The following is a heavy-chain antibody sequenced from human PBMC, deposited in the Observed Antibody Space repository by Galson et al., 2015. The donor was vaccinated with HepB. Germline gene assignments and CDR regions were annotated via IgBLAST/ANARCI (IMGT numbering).Heavy chain of an antibody. CDR2: ISYDGSNK. D-gene: IGHD3-9*01. CDR3: ARGKYYDILTGYYQTLDY. Sequence: SLRLSCAASGFTFSSYAMHWVRQAPGKGLEWAAVISYDGSNKYYADSVKGRFTISRDNSKNTLYLQMNSLRAEDTAVYYCARGKYYDILTGYYQTLDYWGQGTLVTVSS. J-gene: IGHJ4*02. CDR1: GFTFSSYA. V-gene: IGHV3-30*04.